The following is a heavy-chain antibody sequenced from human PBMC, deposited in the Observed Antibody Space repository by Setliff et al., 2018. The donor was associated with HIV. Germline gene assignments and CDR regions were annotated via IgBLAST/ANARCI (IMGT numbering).Heavy chain of an antibody. D-gene: IGHD3-22*01. CDR2: IKEDGSEK. V-gene: IGHV3-7*01. CDR3: ASGVVRKWYDSSGSSMLDY. CDR1: GFTFSSHW. Sequence: GALRLSCAASGFTFSSHWMTWVRQAPGKGLEWVANIKEDGSEKYYVDSVKGRFTISRDNAENSLYLQMNSLRVEDTAVYYCASGVVRKWYDSSGSSMLDYWGQGTLVTVSS. J-gene: IGHJ4*02.